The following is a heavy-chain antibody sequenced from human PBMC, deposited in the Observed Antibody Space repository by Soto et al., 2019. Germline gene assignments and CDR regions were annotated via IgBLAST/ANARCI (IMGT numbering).Heavy chain of an antibody. CDR3: ARWGPGDGDDVWSGHHPRLAG. CDR2: MNPNSGNT. CDR1: GYTFTSYD. D-gene: IGHD3-3*01. Sequence: GASVKVSCKASGYTFTSYDINWVRQATGQGLEWMGWMNPNSGNTGYAQKFQGRVTMTRNTSISTAYMELSSLRSEDTAVYYCARWGPGDGDDVWSGHHPRLAGWGQGTTVTVAS. V-gene: IGHV1-8*01. J-gene: IGHJ6*02.